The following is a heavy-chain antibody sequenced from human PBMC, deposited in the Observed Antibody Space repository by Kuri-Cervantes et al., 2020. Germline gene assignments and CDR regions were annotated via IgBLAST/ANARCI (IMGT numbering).Heavy chain of an antibody. V-gene: IGHV4-59*12. CDR1: GGSISSYY. Sequence: SETLSLTCTVSGGSISSYYWSWIRQPPGKGLEWIGSIYYSGSTYYNPSLKSRVTISVDTSKNQFSLKLSSVTAADTAVYYCASWWLVRRYFDYWGQGTLVTVSS. CDR3: ASWWLVRRYFDY. D-gene: IGHD6-19*01. J-gene: IGHJ4*02. CDR2: IYYSGST.